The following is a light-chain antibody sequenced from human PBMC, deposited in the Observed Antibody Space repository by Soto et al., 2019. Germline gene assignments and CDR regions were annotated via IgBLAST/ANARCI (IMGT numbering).Light chain of an antibody. Sequence: EIVLTQSPGTLSLSPGERATLSCRASQSISSYLAWYQQKPGQGPRLLIYDASNRATGIPARFSGSGSGTDFTLTISSLEPEDFAVYYCQKRSNWPLTFGGGTKVEIK. V-gene: IGKV3-11*01. CDR3: QKRSNWPLT. J-gene: IGKJ4*01. CDR1: QSISSY. CDR2: DAS.